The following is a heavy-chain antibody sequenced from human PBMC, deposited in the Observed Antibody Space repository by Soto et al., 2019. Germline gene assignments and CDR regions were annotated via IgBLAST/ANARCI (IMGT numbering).Heavy chain of an antibody. CDR3: ARLYCSGGSCYSYYYYYMDV. CDR1: GGSISSSSYY. Sequence: SETLSLTCTVSGGSISSSSYYWGWIRQPPGKGLEWIGSIYYSGSTYYNPSLKSRVTISVDTSKNQFSLKLSSVTAADTAVYYFARLYCSGGSCYSYYYYYMDVWGKGTTVTVSS. V-gene: IGHV4-39*01. J-gene: IGHJ6*03. CDR2: IYYSGST. D-gene: IGHD2-15*01.